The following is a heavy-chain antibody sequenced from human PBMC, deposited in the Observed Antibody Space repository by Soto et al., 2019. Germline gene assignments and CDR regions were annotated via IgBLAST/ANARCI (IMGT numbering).Heavy chain of an antibody. CDR2: IYYSGST. CDR3: ARVSSSWGLVNYFDY. V-gene: IGHV4-61*01. D-gene: IGHD6-13*01. J-gene: IGHJ4*02. CDR1: GVSVSIGNYY. Sequence: PSETLSLTCSVSGVSVSIGNYYWSWIRQPPGKGLECIGYIYYSGSTNYNPSLKSRVTISVDTSKNQFSLKLSSVTAADTAVYYCARVSSSWGLVNYFDYWGQGTLVTVSS.